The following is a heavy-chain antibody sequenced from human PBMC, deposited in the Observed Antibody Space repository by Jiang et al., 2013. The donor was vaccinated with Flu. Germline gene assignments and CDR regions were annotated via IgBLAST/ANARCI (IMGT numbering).Heavy chain of an antibody. J-gene: IGHJ4*02. CDR1: GFTFSSYS. Sequence: LLESGGGLVQPGGSLRLSCAASGFTFSSYSMNWVRQAPGKGLEWVSYISSSSSTIYYADSVKGRFTISRDNAKNSLYLQMNSLRDEDTAVYYCARRLTAYYYGSGTYFDYWGQGTLVTVSS. CDR3: ARRLTAYYYGSGTYFDY. V-gene: IGHV3-48*02. CDR2: ISSSSSTI. D-gene: IGHD3-10*01.